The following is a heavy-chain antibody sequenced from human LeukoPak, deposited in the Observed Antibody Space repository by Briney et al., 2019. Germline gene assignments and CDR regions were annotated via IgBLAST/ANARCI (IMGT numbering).Heavy chain of an antibody. CDR2: IYYSGNT. Sequence: SETLSLTCTVSGGSITSSSYYWGWIRQPPGKGLEWIGSIYYSGNTYYNPSLKSRVTISVDTSKNQFSLKLSSVTAADTAVYYCASPPFGVVTPDAFDIWGQGTMVTVSS. V-gene: IGHV4-39*01. D-gene: IGHD3-3*01. J-gene: IGHJ3*02. CDR1: GGSITSSSYY. CDR3: ASPPFGVVTPDAFDI.